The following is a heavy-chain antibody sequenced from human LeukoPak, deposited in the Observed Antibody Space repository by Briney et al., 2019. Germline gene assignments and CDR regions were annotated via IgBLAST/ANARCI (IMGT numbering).Heavy chain of an antibody. CDR1: GFTFSSYS. Sequence: GGSLRLSCAASGFTFSSYSMNWVRQAPGKWLEWVSYISSSSSTIYYADSVKGRFTISRDNAKNSLYLQMNSLRAEDTAVYYCASWELLNYMDVWGKGTTVTVSS. D-gene: IGHD1-26*01. V-gene: IGHV3-48*04. CDR2: ISSSSSTI. CDR3: ASWELLNYMDV. J-gene: IGHJ6*03.